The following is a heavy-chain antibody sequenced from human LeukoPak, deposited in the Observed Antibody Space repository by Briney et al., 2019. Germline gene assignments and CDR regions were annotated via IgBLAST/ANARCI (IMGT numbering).Heavy chain of an antibody. CDR2: IYPGDSDT. D-gene: IGHD3-22*01. Sequence: GESLKISCKGSGYSFTSYWIGWVRQMPGKGLEWMGIIYPGDSDTRYSPSFQGQVTISADKSISTAYLQWSSLKASDTAMYYCARRGIRGNYYHSSGYYYDYWGQGTLVTASS. J-gene: IGHJ4*02. CDR3: ARRGIRGNYYHSSGYYYDY. V-gene: IGHV5-51*01. CDR1: GYSFTSYW.